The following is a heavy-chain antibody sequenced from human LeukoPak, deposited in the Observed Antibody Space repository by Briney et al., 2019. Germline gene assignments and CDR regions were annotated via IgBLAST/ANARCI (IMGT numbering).Heavy chain of an antibody. CDR2: IDPFHSYA. Sequence: GESLKISCKGSGYSFPSYWIRWVRQMPGKGLEWMGRIDPFHSYANYCPSFRGHVTISADKSISTAYLQWNSLEASDTDMYYCARHARYCGTTSCYFMYWGGGSMVSVCS. CDR3: ARHARYCGTTSCYFMY. CDR1: GYSFPSYW. V-gene: IGHV5-10-1*01. D-gene: IGHD2-2*01. J-gene: IGHJ4*02.